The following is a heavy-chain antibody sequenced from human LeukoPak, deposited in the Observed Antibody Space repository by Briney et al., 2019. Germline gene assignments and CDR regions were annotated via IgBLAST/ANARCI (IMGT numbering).Heavy chain of an antibody. D-gene: IGHD3-9*01. CDR1: GGTFSSYA. V-gene: IGHV1-69*13. CDR2: IIPIFGTA. Sequence: ASVKVSCKASGGTFSSYAISWVRQAPGQGLEWMGGIIPIFGTANYAQKFQGRVTITADESTSTAYMELSSLRSEDTAVYYCARDQILTGTLDYWGQGTLVTVSS. J-gene: IGHJ4*02. CDR3: ARDQILTGTLDY.